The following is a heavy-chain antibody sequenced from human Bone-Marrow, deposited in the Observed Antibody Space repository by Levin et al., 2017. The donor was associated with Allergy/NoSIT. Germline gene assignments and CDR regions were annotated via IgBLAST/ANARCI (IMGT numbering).Heavy chain of an antibody. V-gene: IGHV4-30-2*01. D-gene: IGHD3-22*01. CDR2: IYHSGTT. CDR1: GGSISSGGYS. J-gene: IGHJ5*02. CDR3: ARSKFPMIVVVNPLFDP. Sequence: SQTLSLTCAVSGGSISSGGYSWSWIRQPPGKGLEWIGYIYHSGTTFYNPSLKSRVTISADRSKNQFSLNLNSVTAADTAVYFCARSKFPMIVVVNPLFDPWGQGTLVTVSS.